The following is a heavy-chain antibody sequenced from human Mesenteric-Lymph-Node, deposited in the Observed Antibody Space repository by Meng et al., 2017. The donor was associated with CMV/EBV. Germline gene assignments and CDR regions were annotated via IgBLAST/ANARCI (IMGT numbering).Heavy chain of an antibody. V-gene: IGHV3-30*02. CDR3: AKGSSGYE. D-gene: IGHD5-12*01. CDR2: LGFDGNNR. J-gene: IGHJ4*02. Sequence: GGSLKISCAASGFTFSSYGMHWVRQPPGKGLEWVAFLGFDGNNRYHADSVRGRFTISRDNSKNTLYLQMNSLTSEDTAIYYCAKGSSGYEWGQGVLVTVSS. CDR1: GFTFSSYG.